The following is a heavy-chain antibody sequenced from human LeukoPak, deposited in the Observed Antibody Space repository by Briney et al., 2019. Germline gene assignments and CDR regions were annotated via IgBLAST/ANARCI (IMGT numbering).Heavy chain of an antibody. Sequence: SQTLSLTCAVSGGSISSGGYSWSWIRQPPGKGLEWIGYIYHSGSTYYNPSLKSRVTISVDRSKNQFSLKLSSVTAADTAVYYCARGRYYYGSGSYGAFDYWGQGTLVTVSA. D-gene: IGHD3-10*01. CDR1: GGSISSGGYS. J-gene: IGHJ4*02. V-gene: IGHV4-30-2*01. CDR2: IYHSGST. CDR3: ARGRYYYGSGSYGAFDY.